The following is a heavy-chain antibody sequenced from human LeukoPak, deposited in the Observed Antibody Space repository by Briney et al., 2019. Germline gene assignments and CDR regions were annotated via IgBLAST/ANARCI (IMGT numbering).Heavy chain of an antibody. CDR2: IYTSGST. Sequence: KPSETLSLTCTVSGGSISSYYWSWIRQPAGKGLEWIGRIYTSGSTNYNPSLKSRVTMSVDTSKNQFSLKLSSVTAADTAVYYCARDAYYYGSGSYYLYNWFDPWGQGTLVTVSS. CDR1: GGSISSYY. CDR3: ARDAYYYGSGSYYLYNWFDP. D-gene: IGHD3-10*01. J-gene: IGHJ5*02. V-gene: IGHV4-4*07.